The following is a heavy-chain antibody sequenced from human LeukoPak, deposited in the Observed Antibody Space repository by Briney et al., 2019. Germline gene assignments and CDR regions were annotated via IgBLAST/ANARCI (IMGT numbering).Heavy chain of an antibody. CDR2: INPSGGST. CDR3: ARGVTGTSLFDY. V-gene: IGHV1-46*01. CDR1: GYTFTSYY. D-gene: IGHD1-7*01. J-gene: IGHJ4*02. Sequence: ASVKVSCKASGYTFTSYYIHWVRQAPGQGLEWMGIINPSGGSTNYAQRFQGRVTMTRDTSTSTAYMELSSLRSEDTAVYYCARGVTGTSLFDYWGQGTLVTVSS.